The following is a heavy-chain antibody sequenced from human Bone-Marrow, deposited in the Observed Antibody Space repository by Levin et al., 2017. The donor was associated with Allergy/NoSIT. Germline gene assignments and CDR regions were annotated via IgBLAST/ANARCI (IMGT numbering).Heavy chain of an antibody. CDR3: ARDGGQAYEMDV. V-gene: IGHV3-48*04. D-gene: IGHD3-16*01. Sequence: GESLKISCAGSGYIFGNYGMDWVRQAPGKGLEWVSYITGDSGTIYYGDSVKGRFTIFRDNVKNLLYLQMNSLRVEDSALYYCARDGGQAYEMDVWGQGTTVTVSS. CDR2: ITGDSGTI. J-gene: IGHJ6*02. CDR1: GYIFGNYG.